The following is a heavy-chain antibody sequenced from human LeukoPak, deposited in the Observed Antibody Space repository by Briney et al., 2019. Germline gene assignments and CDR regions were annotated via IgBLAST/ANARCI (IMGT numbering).Heavy chain of an antibody. CDR1: GGSISSYY. CDR2: IYYSGST. CDR3: ARGNYYDSSGIDH. V-gene: IGHV4-59*01. Sequence: SETLSLTCTVSGGSISSYYWSWIRQPPGKGLEWIGYIYYSGSTNYNPSLKSRVTISVDTSKNQFSLKLSSVTAADTAVYYCARGNYYDSSGIDHWGQGTLVTVSS. D-gene: IGHD3-22*01. J-gene: IGHJ4*02.